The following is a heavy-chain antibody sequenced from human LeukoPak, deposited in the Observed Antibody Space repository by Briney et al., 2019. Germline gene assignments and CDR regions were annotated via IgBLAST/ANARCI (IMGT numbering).Heavy chain of an antibody. D-gene: IGHD3-10*01. CDR3: ARDLGGHGSRSYYNYYYFDY. CDR2: IIPILGIA. V-gene: IGHV1-69*04. Sequence: ASVKVSCKASGGTFSSYAISWVRQAPGQGLEWMGRIIPILGIANYAQKFQGRVTITADKSTSTAYMELSSLRSEDTAVYYCARDLGGHGSRSYYNYYYFDYWGQGTLVTVSS. CDR1: GGTFSSYA. J-gene: IGHJ4*02.